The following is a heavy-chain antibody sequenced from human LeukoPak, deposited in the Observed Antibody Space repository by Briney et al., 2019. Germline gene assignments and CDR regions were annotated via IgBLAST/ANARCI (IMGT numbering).Heavy chain of an antibody. CDR1: GYSFTSYW. J-gene: IGHJ4*02. V-gene: IGHV5-51*01. D-gene: IGHD6-19*01. CDR3: ARRGSGWYWDS. CDR2: IYPGDSDT. Sequence: GESLKISCECSGYSFTSYWICWVRQMPGKVLEWMGIIYPGDSDTRYSPSFQGQVTISADKSISTASLPWSSLKASDTAMYYCARRGSGWYWDSWGQGTLVTVSS.